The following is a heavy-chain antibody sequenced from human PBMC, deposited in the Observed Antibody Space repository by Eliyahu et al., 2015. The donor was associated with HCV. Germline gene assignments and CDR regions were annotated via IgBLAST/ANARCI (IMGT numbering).Heavy chain of an antibody. J-gene: IGHJ4*02. CDR1: GFTFDDYA. D-gene: IGHD3-10*01. V-gene: IGHV3-9*01. CDR2: ISWNSGSI. Sequence: EVQLVESGGGLVQPGRSLRLSCAASGFTFDDYAMHWVRQAPGKGLEWVSGISWNSGSIGYADSVKGRFTISRDNAKNSLYLQMNSLRAEDTALYYCAKDEMVRGVITTFDYWGQGTLVTVSS. CDR3: AKDEMVRGVITTFDY.